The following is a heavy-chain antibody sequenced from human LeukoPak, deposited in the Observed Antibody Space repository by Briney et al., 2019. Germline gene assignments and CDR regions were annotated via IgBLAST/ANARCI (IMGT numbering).Heavy chain of an antibody. CDR2: INHRGST. Sequence: PSETLSLTCAVYGGSFSGYYWSWIRQPPGKGLEWIGEINHRGSTNYNPSLKSRVTISLDTSKNQFSLKLSSVTAADTAVYYCSSLESSGYYYAGYVGRIQYFQHWCQGTRVTVSS. CDR1: GGSFSGYY. V-gene: IGHV4-34*01. D-gene: IGHD3-22*01. CDR3: SSLESSGYYYAGYVGRIQYFQH. J-gene: IGHJ1*01.